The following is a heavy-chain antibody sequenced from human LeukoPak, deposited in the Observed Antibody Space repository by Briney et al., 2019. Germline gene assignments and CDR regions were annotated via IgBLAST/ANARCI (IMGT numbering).Heavy chain of an antibody. J-gene: IGHJ6*02. D-gene: IGHD1-26*01. CDR2: ISSSSSTI. V-gene: IGHV3-48*04. CDR3: ARVQSGSYSRYYYYGMDV. Sequence: GGSLRLSCAVSGFSFSSYSMNWVRQAPGKGLEWVSYISSSSSTIYYADSVKGRFTISRDNAKNSLYLQMNSLRAEDTAVYYCARVQSGSYSRYYYYGMDVWGQGTTVTVSS. CDR1: GFSFSSYS.